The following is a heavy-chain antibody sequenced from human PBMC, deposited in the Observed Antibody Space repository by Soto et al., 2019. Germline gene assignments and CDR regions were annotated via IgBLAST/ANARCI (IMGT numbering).Heavy chain of an antibody. V-gene: IGHV3-48*01. CDR3: ARDGEGGYDSSAPGSFHY. J-gene: IGHJ4*02. CDR1: GFTFSSYS. D-gene: IGHD3-22*01. Sequence: GGSLRLSCAASGFTFSSYSMNWVRQAPGKGLEWVSYISSSSSTIYYADSVKGRFTISRDNAKNSLYLQMNSLRAEDTAVYYCARDGEGGYDSSAPGSFHYWGQGTLVTVSS. CDR2: ISSSSSTI.